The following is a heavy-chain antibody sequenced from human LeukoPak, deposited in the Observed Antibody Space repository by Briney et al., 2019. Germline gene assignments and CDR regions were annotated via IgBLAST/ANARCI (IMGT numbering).Heavy chain of an antibody. V-gene: IGHV6-1*01. CDR3: ARVVPTMSKTFDY. CDR1: GDTVSNIRSA. CDR2: TYYKSKWYN. J-gene: IGHJ4*02. D-gene: IGHD5-12*01. Sequence: SQTLSLTCAISGDTVSNIRSAWNWIRQSPSRGIEWLGRTYYKSKWYNDYAVSVKSRITINPDTSKNQFSLQLNSVTPEDTAVYYCARVVPTMSKTFDYWGQGTPVTVSS.